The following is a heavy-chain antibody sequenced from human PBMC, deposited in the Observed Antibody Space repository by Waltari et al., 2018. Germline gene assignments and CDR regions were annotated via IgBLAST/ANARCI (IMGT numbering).Heavy chain of an antibody. D-gene: IGHD6-19*01. CDR2: VDPEDGET. J-gene: IGHJ3*01. CDR3: ATALGDSSSASRPFDF. Sequence: EVQLLQSGAELTEPGTTVRISCQVSGYPFSDYYIHWVQQAPGKGLRWMGLVDPEDGETIYADNFQGRVTISADTSTDTAFMELSSLRSEDTAVFYCATALGDSSSASRPFDFWGQGTMITVSS. V-gene: IGHV1-69-2*01. CDR1: GYPFSDYY.